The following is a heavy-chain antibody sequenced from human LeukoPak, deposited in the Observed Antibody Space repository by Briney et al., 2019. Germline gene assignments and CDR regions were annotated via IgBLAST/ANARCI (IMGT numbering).Heavy chain of an antibody. CDR2: IYHSGST. Sequence: SETLSLTCTVSGGSISSSSYYWGWIRQPPGKGLEWIGSIYHSGSTYYNPSLKSRVTISVDTSKNQFSLKLSSVTAADTAVYYCARHRGFDYGDYELDYWGQGTLVTVSS. D-gene: IGHD4-17*01. J-gene: IGHJ4*02. CDR1: GGSISSSSYY. CDR3: ARHRGFDYGDYELDY. V-gene: IGHV4-39*01.